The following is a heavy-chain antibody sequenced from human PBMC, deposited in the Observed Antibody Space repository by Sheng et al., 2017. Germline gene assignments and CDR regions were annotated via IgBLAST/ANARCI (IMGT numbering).Heavy chain of an antibody. CDR3: ARGWGYGSGSYNAFDI. V-gene: IGHV3-30*04. Sequence: QVQLVESGGGVVQPGRSLRLSCAASGFTFSSYAMHWVRQAPGKGLEWVAVISYDGSNKYYADSVKGRFTISRDNSKNTLYLQMNSLRAEDTAVYYCARGWGYGSGSYNAFDIWGQGTMVTVSS. D-gene: IGHD3-10*01. J-gene: IGHJ3*02. CDR1: GFTFSSYA. CDR2: ISYDGSNK.